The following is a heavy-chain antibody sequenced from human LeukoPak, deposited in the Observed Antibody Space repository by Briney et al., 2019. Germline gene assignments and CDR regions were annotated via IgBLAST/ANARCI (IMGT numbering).Heavy chain of an antibody. J-gene: IGHJ6*02. Sequence: PSETLSLTCAVYGGSFSGYYWSWIRQPPGKGLEWIGYIYYSGSTNYNPSLKSRVTISVDTSKNQFSLKLSSVTAADTAVYYCARLSTRYYYYGMGVWGQGTTVTVSS. CDR3: ARLSTRYYYYGMGV. V-gene: IGHV4-59*08. CDR1: GGSFSGYY. CDR2: IYYSGST.